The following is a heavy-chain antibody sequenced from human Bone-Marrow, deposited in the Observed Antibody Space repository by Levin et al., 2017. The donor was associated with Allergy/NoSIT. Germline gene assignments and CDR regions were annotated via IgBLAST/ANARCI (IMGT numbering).Heavy chain of an antibody. CDR3: STDLGWNFLMYYDYHGMGV. V-gene: IGHV3-15*01. CDR1: GFTFNNAW. Sequence: GESLKISCEASGFTFNNAWMSWVRQAPGRGLEWVARIKTNTDGGATNYAAAVKGRFTISRDDSTNMVFMQMNTLKTEDTADCYCSTDLGWNFLMYYDYHGMGVWGQGTTVTVSS. J-gene: IGHJ6*02. D-gene: IGHD1-7*01. CDR2: IKTNTDGGAT.